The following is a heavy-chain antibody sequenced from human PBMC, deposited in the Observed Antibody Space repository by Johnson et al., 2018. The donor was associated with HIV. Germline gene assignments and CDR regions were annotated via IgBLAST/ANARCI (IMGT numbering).Heavy chain of an antibody. Sequence: QMLLVESGGGLVKPGGSLSLSCAASGFTFSDYYMSWIRQAPGKGLEWVSYISSSGSTIYYADSVTGRFTISRDNSKNSLYLQMNSLRAEDTAVYYCARDLARRGGAAFDIWGQGTMVTVSS. CDR2: ISSSGSTI. D-gene: IGHD1-26*01. CDR1: GFTFSDYY. CDR3: ARDLARRGGAAFDI. J-gene: IGHJ3*02. V-gene: IGHV3-11*01.